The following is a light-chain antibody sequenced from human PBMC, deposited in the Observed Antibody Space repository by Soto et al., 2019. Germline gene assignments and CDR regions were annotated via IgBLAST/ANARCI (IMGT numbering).Light chain of an antibody. CDR2: DDN. CDR3: GSWDSSLSAYV. J-gene: IGLJ1*01. CDR1: SSNIGGNS. V-gene: IGLV1-51*01. Sequence: QSVLTQPPSVSAAPGQKVTISCSGSSSNIGGNSVSWYQQLPGTAPKFLIYDDNKRPSGIPDRFSGSKSGTSATLGITGFQTGDEADYYCGSWDSSLSAYVFGTGTKVTV.